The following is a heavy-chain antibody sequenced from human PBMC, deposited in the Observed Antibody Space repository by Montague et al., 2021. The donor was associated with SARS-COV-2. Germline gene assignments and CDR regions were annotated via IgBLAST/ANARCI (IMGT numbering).Heavy chain of an antibody. D-gene: IGHD3-3*01. CDR3: ARGQVTIFGVLIMLPAAGALDI. CDR1: GGSFSGYY. Sequence: SETLSLTCAVYGGSFSGYYWSWIRQPPGKGLEWIGEVNHSGSTNYNPSLKIRVTISVDTSKNQFSLKMNSVSAAATAVYYCARGQVTIFGVLIMLPAAGALDIGGRGTMVSVSS. CDR2: VNHSGST. J-gene: IGHJ3*02. V-gene: IGHV4-34*01.